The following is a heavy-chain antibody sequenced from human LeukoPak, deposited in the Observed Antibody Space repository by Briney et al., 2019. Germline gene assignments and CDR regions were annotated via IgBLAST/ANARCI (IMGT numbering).Heavy chain of an antibody. CDR1: GVTFSSYW. CDR3: TRDLMDYDVSTGLHHYYMDV. V-gene: IGHV3-74*01. Sequence: GGSLRLSCVASGVTFSSYWMHWVRQDPREGLVWVSRINGDGRNINYADSVRGRFTISRDNAKNTLFLQMNTLRVEDTAVYYCTRDLMDYDVSTGLHHYYMDVWGQGTTVTVSS. CDR2: INGDGRNI. J-gene: IGHJ6*02. D-gene: IGHD3-9*01.